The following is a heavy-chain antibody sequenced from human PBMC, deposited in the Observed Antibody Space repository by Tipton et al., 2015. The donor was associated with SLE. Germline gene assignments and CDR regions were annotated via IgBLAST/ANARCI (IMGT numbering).Heavy chain of an antibody. CDR3: AGDRSSDGYFDS. D-gene: IGHD3-10*01. J-gene: IGHJ4*02. V-gene: IGHV6-1*01. Sequence: GLVKPSQTLSLTCALSGDNVSSNRGAWNWVRQSPSRGLEWLGRTYYRSKWYNEYALSVRSRITFNADTSKNQFSLQLKSVTPDDTAIYYCAGDRSSDGYFDSWGQGALVTVSS. CDR2: TYYRSKWYN. CDR1: GDNVSSNRGA.